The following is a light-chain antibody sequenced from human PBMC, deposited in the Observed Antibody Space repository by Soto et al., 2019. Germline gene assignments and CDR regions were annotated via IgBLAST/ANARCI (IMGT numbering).Light chain of an antibody. Sequence: QSVLTQPPSASGTPGQRVTISCSGSNSNIGSNYVHWYQHLPGTAPKLLIYRNNQRPSGVPDRFFGSKSGTSASLAISGLQADDEADYYCCSYAGNFIYVFATGTKVTVL. CDR3: CSYAGNFIYV. CDR2: RNN. V-gene: IGLV1-47*01. J-gene: IGLJ1*01. CDR1: NSNIGSNY.